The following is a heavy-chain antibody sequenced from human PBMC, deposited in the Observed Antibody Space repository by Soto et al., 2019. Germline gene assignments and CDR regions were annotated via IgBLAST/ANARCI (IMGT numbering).Heavy chain of an antibody. V-gene: IGHV4-31*03. CDR1: GGSINSGGYY. J-gene: IGHJ6*02. Sequence: QVQLQESGPGLVKPSQTLSLTCTVSGGSINSGGYYWSWIRQHPGKGLEWIGYIYYTGSTYYNPSRKSRVTXSXXXSXXQFSLKLSSVTAADTAVYFCARDIRVVDDSLPGYYYYAMDVWGQGTTVTVSS. CDR2: IYYTGST. CDR3: ARDIRVVDDSLPGYYYYAMDV. D-gene: IGHD3-9*01.